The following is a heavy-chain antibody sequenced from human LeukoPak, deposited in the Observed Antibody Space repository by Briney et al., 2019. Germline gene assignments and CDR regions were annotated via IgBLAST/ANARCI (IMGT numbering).Heavy chain of an antibody. Sequence: KTGGSLRLSCAASGFTFSDYYMSWIRQAPGKGLEWVSYISSSGSNIYYADSVKGRFTISRDNAKNSLYLQMNSLRAEDTAVYYCARDDKGIAVAGFDYWGQGTLVTVSS. CDR2: ISSSGSNI. J-gene: IGHJ4*02. V-gene: IGHV3-11*04. D-gene: IGHD6-19*01. CDR1: GFTFSDYY. CDR3: ARDDKGIAVAGFDY.